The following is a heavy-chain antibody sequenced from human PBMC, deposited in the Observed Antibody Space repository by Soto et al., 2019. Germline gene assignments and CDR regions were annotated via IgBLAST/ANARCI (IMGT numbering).Heavy chain of an antibody. J-gene: IGHJ5*02. CDR3: AKSLSVTTTWFDA. CDR2: ISGSDDDT. CDR1: GFTFSNYA. D-gene: IGHD4-17*01. Sequence: PGGSLRLSCTASGFTFSNYAMSWVRQAPGKGLEWVSGISGSDDDTYSADSVKGRFTISRDNSRNTLYLQMNNLRAEDTAAYYCAKSLSVTTTWFDAWGQGSLVTVSS. V-gene: IGHV3-23*01.